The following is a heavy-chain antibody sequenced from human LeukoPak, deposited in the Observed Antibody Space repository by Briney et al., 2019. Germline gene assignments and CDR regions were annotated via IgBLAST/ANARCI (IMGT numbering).Heavy chain of an antibody. J-gene: IGHJ6*03. CDR3: ARVPRVRFYYYYMDV. Sequence: ASVKVSCKASGYTFTSYGISWVRQAPGQGLEWMGWISAYNGNTNYAQKLQGRVTMTTDTSTGTAYMELRSLRSDDTAVYYCARVPRVRFYYYYMDVWGKGATVTDSS. D-gene: IGHD3-10*01. CDR1: GYTFTSYG. CDR2: ISAYNGNT. V-gene: IGHV1-18*01.